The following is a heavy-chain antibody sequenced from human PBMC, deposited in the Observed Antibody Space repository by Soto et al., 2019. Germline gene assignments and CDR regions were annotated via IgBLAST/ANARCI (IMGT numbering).Heavy chain of an antibody. J-gene: IGHJ4*02. Sequence: QVQLQESGPGLVKPSQTLSLTCTVSGGSISSGGYYWSWIRQHPGKGLEWIGYIYYSGSTYYNPSLKSRVTIAVDTYKNQFSLKLSSVTAADTAVYYCARGGLLSSSRIFDYWGQGTLVTVSS. CDR3: ARGGLLSSSRIFDY. CDR1: GGSISSGGYY. D-gene: IGHD6-13*01. V-gene: IGHV4-31*03. CDR2: IYYSGST.